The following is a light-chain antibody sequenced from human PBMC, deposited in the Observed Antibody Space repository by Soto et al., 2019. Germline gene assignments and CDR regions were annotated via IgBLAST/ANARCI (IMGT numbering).Light chain of an antibody. CDR3: SSYTSRSTLGV. J-gene: IGLJ2*01. V-gene: IGLV2-14*03. Sequence: QSVLTQPASVSGSPGQSITISCTGTNSDIGGYNYVSWYQQHPGKAPKLMIYDVSNRPSGVSYRFSGSKSGSTASLTISGLQAEDEADYYCSSYTSRSTLGVFGGGTKLTVL. CDR2: DVS. CDR1: NSDIGGYNY.